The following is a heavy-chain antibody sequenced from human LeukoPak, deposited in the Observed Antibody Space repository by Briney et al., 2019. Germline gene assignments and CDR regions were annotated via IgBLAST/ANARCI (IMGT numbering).Heavy chain of an antibody. CDR1: GGTFSSYA. D-gene: IGHD3-10*01. CDR2: IIPIFGTA. CDR3: ARAENSIVPGVKPFDY. J-gene: IGHJ4*02. Sequence: SSVKVSCKASGGTFSSYAISWVRQAPGQGLEWMGGIIPIFGTANYAQKFQGRVTITTDESTSTAYMELSSLRSEDTAVYYCARAENSIVPGVKPFDYWGQGTLVTVSS. V-gene: IGHV1-69*05.